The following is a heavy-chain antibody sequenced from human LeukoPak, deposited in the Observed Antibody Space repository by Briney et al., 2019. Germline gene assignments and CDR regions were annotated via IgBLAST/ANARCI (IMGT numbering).Heavy chain of an antibody. D-gene: IGHD3-10*01. J-gene: IGHJ6*03. CDR1: GGTFSSYA. CDR3: ARGVLGSGSYSRYYYYYYMDV. Sequence: ASVKVSCKASGGTFSSYAISWVRQAPGQGLEWMGGIIPIFGTANYAQKFQGRVTITADESTSTAYMELSSLRSEDTAVYYCARGVLGSGSYSRYYYYYYMDVWGKGTTVTISS. V-gene: IGHV1-69*13. CDR2: IIPIFGTA.